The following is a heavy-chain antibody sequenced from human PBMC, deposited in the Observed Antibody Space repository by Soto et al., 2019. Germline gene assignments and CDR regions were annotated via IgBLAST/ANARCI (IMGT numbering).Heavy chain of an antibody. V-gene: IGHV3-48*03. Sequence: EVRLEESGGTLVQPGGSLRLSCVGSGFTLSSFEVTWVRQAPGKGLEWLSYISNSGTTKHYADSVKGRFTVSRDNAKNSVDLQLNSLSAEDSGIYCCARVHLGDSLDYWGQGTLVTVSS. CDR3: ARVHLGDSLDY. D-gene: IGHD4-17*01. CDR2: ISNSGTTK. J-gene: IGHJ4*02. CDR1: GFTLSSFE.